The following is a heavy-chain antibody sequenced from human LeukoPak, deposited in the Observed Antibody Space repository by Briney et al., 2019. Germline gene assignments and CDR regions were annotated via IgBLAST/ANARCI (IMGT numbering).Heavy chain of an antibody. V-gene: IGHV4-39*07. J-gene: IGHJ3*02. Sequence: SETLSLTCTVSGGSISSSSFYWGWIRQSPGKGLEWIGSIYFGGRTYYNPSLKSRVTISVDTSKNQFSLKLSSVTAADTAVYYCARGLGYYYDSSGYPDDAFDIWGQGTMVTVSS. D-gene: IGHD3-22*01. CDR1: GGSISSSSFY. CDR2: IYFGGRT. CDR3: ARGLGYYYDSSGYPDDAFDI.